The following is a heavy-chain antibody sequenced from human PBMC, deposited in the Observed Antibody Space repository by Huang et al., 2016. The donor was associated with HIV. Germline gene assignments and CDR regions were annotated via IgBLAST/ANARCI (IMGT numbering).Heavy chain of an antibody. Sequence: QVQLVQSGAEVKRPGASLKVSCKTSGFTFTNYGFSWVRQAPGQGLEWVGRVSANRRDINYEVKFEGRVSMTTDTTSGTAYMELRRLTSDDTATYYCVRESLYFGDFLFDHWGQGTPVTVSA. CDR1: GFTFTNYG. CDR3: VRESLYFGDFLFDH. D-gene: IGHD3-10*01. V-gene: IGHV1-18*04. J-gene: IGHJ4*02. CDR2: VSANRRDI.